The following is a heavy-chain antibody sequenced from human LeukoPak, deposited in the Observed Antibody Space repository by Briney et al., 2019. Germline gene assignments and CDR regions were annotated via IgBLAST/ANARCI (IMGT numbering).Heavy chain of an antibody. D-gene: IGHD4-11*01. V-gene: IGHV4-31*03. J-gene: IGHJ6*02. CDR1: GGSISSGGYY. CDR2: IYYSGST. Sequence: SETLSLTCTVSGGSISSGGYYWSWIRQHPGKGLEWIGYIYYSGSTYYNPSLKSRVTISVDTSKNQFSLKLSSVTAADTAVYYCARDIPPLMTTNLIYGMDVWGQGTTVTVSS. CDR3: ARDIPPLMTTNLIYGMDV.